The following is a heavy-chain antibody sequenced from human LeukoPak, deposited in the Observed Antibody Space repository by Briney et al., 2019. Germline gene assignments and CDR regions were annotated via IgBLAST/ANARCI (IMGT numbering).Heavy chain of an antibody. CDR2: ISSSSSYI. CDR1: GFTFSSYS. Sequence: PGGSLRLSCAASGFTFSSYSMNWVRQAPGKGLEWVSSISSSSSYIYYADSVKGRFTISRDNSKNTLYLQMNSLRAEDTAVYYCARDPYYYDSSGYLVYWGQGTLVTVSS. D-gene: IGHD3-22*01. V-gene: IGHV3-21*01. CDR3: ARDPYYYDSSGYLVY. J-gene: IGHJ4*02.